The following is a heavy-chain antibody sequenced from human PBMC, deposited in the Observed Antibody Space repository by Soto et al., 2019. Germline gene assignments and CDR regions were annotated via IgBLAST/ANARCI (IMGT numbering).Heavy chain of an antibody. CDR1: GFTFSSYT. J-gene: IGHJ4*02. CDR2: ISNDGSNK. Sequence: QVQLVESGGGVVQPGRSLRLSCAASGFTFSSYTMHWVRQAPGKGLEWVAGISNDGSNKDYADSVKGRFTTSRDNSKNTLHLQMNSLRAEDTAVYYCAREWSISVAARGYWGQGTLVTVSS. CDR3: AREWSISVAARGY. V-gene: IGHV3-30-3*01. D-gene: IGHD6-19*01.